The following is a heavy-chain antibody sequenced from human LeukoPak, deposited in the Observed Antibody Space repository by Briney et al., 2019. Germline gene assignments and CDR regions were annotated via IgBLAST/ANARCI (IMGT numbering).Heavy chain of an antibody. CDR2: IYTSGST. Sequence: SETLSLTCAVYGGSFSGYYWSWIRQPPGKGLEWIGRIYTSGSTNYNPSLKSRVTISVDTSKNQFSLKLSSVTAADTAVYYCAREVVENYYDSSGYYYRYYYYYMDVWGKGTTVTISS. V-gene: IGHV4-4*08. D-gene: IGHD3-22*01. CDR3: AREVVENYYDSSGYYYRYYYYYMDV. J-gene: IGHJ6*03. CDR1: GGSFSGYY.